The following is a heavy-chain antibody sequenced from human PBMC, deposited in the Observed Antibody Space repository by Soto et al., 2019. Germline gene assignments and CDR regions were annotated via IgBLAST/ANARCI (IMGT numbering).Heavy chain of an antibody. Sequence: EVQLVESGGDLVKPGGSLRLSCTVFGLKFSDAWMSWVRQVPGKGLEWVGRIKSKGSGGTTDYAAPVKGRFTISRDDSKNSVYLQMNSLKTEDTAMYFCCWCVSINYYFNKWGQGTLVTVSS. CDR2: IKSKGSGGTT. CDR1: GLKFSDAW. D-gene: IGHD2-8*01. V-gene: IGHV3-15*01. J-gene: IGHJ4*02. CDR3: CWCVSINYYFNK.